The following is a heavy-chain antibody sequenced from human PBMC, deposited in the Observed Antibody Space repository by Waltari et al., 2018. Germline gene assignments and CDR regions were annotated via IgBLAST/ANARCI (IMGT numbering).Heavy chain of an antibody. Sequence: QVQLQESGPGLVKPSETLSLTCTVSCGSISSYYWSWIRQPPGKGLEWIGYIYYSGSTNYNPSLKSGGTISVETSKNQFSLKLSSVTAAETAVYYCARGLTICGVVQYYFDYWGQGTLVTVSS. D-gene: IGHD3-3*01. V-gene: IGHV4-59*01. CDR3: ARGLTICGVVQYYFDY. J-gene: IGHJ4*02. CDR1: CGSISSYY. CDR2: IYYSGST.